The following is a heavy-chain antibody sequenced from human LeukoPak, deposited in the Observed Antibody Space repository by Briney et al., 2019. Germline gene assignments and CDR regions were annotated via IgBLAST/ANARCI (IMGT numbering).Heavy chain of an antibody. V-gene: IGHV3-11*04. CDR3: AWGGMAAFDS. Sequence: GGSLRLSCAASGFTFSDYYMSWIRQAPGKGLEWVAYISSSGNTRYYADSVKGRFTISRDDAKNSLYLQMNSLRAEDTAVYYCAWGGMAAFDSWGQGTLVTVSS. CDR1: GFTFSDYY. D-gene: IGHD3-16*01. J-gene: IGHJ4*02. CDR2: ISSSGNTR.